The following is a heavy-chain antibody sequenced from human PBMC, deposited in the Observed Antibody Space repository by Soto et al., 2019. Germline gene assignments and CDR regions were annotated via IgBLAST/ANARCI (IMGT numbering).Heavy chain of an antibody. CDR2: VHPSRGTA. CDR1: GYTFINYF. CDR3: ARPLIGNTVDL. V-gene: IGHV1-46*01. J-gene: IGHJ3*01. D-gene: IGHD1-7*01. Sequence: QAQLLQSGAEMKKPGASVKVSCKASGYTFINYFIHWVRQAPGQGLEWIGIVHPSRGTADYAQKFKGRGTLTTDMATRTVYMDLSNLRSEDTAVYYCARPLIGNTVDLWGQGTKVIVSS.